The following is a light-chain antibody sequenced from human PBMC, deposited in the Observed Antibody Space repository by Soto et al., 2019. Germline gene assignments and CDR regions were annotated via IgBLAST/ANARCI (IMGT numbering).Light chain of an antibody. V-gene: IGLV3-21*04. CDR2: YDS. Sequence: SYVLTQPPSVSVAPGKTARITCGGNNIGSKSVHWYQQKSGQAPLLIISYDSDRPSGIPERFSGSNSGNTATLTISRVEVGDEADYHCQVWDSSRDHLVFGGGTKLTVL. CDR3: QVWDSSRDHLV. CDR1: NIGSKS. J-gene: IGLJ2*01.